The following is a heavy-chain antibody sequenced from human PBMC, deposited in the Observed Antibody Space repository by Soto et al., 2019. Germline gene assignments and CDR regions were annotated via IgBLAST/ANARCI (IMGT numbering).Heavy chain of an antibody. D-gene: IGHD2-15*01. V-gene: IGHV1-8*01. CDR3: ARGKNYVVVVAATLGYYYGMDV. CDR2: MNPNSGNT. Sequence: GASVKVSCKASGYTFTSYDINWVRQATGQGLEWMGWMNPNSGNTGYAQKFQGRVTMTRNTSISTAYMELSSLRSEDTAAYYCARGKNYVVVVAATLGYYYGMDVWGQGTTVTSP. J-gene: IGHJ6*02. CDR1: GYTFTSYD.